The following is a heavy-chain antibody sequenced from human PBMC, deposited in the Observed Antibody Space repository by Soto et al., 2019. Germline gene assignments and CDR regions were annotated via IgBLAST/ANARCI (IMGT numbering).Heavy chain of an antibody. CDR3: ARDLSYGLCDY. J-gene: IGHJ4*02. D-gene: IGHD5-18*01. V-gene: IGHV1-18*01. CDR1: GYTFTSYG. CDR2: ISAHNGNT. Sequence: QVQLVQSGAEVKKPGASVKVSCKASGYTFTSYGISWVRQAPGQGLEWMGWISAHNGNTKNAQKLQGRVTMATETSTSTAYMELRSLRSDDTAVYYCARDLSYGLCDYWGQGTLVTVSS.